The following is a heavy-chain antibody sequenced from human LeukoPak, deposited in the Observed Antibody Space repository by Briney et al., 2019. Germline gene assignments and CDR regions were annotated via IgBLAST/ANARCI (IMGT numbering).Heavy chain of an antibody. D-gene: IGHD4-11*01. CDR3: ARDRNYPRDQFDY. CDR1: GFTFSSYA. Sequence: GGSLRLSCAASGFTFSSYAMSWVRQAPGKGLEWVSSISASGGSTYYADSVKGRFTISRDNSKNTLYLQMNSLRAEDTALYFCARDRNYPRDQFDYWGQGTLVTVSS. CDR2: ISASGGST. V-gene: IGHV3-23*01. J-gene: IGHJ4*02.